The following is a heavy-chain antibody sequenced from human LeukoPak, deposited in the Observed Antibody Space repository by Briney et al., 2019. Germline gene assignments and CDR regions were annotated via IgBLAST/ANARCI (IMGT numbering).Heavy chain of an antibody. V-gene: IGHV3-23*01. Sequence: QPGGSLRLSCAASGFTVSTNYMSWVRQAPGRGLEWVSVISGSGITTFYADSVKGRFTISRDNSKNTLYLQMNSLRAEDTAVYYCVKERREQSRDNYFDYWGQGTLVTVSS. CDR2: ISGSGITT. CDR3: VKERREQSRDNYFDY. CDR1: GFTVSTNY. J-gene: IGHJ4*02. D-gene: IGHD1-26*01.